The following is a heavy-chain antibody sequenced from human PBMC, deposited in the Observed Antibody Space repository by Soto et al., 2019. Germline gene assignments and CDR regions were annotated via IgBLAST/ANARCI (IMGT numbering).Heavy chain of an antibody. D-gene: IGHD2-8*01. Sequence: QVQLQESGPGLVKPSQTLSLACTVSGGSVGSGEYYYSWIRQPPGKGLEWIGYIYDSGITNYTPSLKGRVTMSLDRSNHQVSLKLSSVTAAYTAVYFCARDVSHVYTENVWGQGTMVTVSS. CDR1: GGSVGSGEYY. CDR2: IYDSGIT. CDR3: ARDVSHVYTENV. J-gene: IGHJ3*01. V-gene: IGHV4-30-4*01.